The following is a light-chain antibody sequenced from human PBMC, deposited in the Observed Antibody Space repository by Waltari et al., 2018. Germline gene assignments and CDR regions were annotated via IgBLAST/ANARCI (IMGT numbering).Light chain of an antibody. CDR1: QSLLHSNGYNY. CDR2: LAS. V-gene: IGKV2-28*01. J-gene: IGKJ5*01. Sequence: DIVMTQSPLSLPVTPGEPASISCTSSQSLLHSNGYNYLAWYLQKPGQSPQLLIYLASKCASGVPDRFNGSGSGTDFTLKISRVEAEDVGVYYCMQALQTPDTFGQGTRLEIK. CDR3: MQALQTPDT.